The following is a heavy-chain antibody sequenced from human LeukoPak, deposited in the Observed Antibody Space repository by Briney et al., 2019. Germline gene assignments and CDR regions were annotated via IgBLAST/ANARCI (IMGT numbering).Heavy chain of an antibody. CDR1: GDSISGFY. Sequence: PSETLSLTCTVSGDSISGFYWSWIRQPAGQGLQWIGRITTSGSTNYNPSLKSRVTMSVDRSTNEFSLTVRSVTAADTALYYCARGLPSYGDYVDYYFNMDVWGKGTTVTVSS. J-gene: IGHJ6*03. V-gene: IGHV4-4*07. D-gene: IGHD4-17*01. CDR3: ARGLPSYGDYVDYYFNMDV. CDR2: ITTSGST.